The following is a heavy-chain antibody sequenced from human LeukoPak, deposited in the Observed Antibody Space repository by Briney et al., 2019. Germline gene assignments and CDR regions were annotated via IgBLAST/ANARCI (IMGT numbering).Heavy chain of an antibody. Sequence: ASVKVSCKASGYTFTGYYMHWVRQAPGQGLEWMGWINPNSGGTNYAQKFQGRVTMTRDTSISTAYMELSRLRSDDTAVYYCARDFGSGSYYNLVRWFDPWGQGTLVTVSS. CDR2: INPNSGGT. J-gene: IGHJ5*02. CDR1: GYTFTGYY. CDR3: ARDFGSGSYYNLVRWFDP. D-gene: IGHD3-10*01. V-gene: IGHV1-2*02.